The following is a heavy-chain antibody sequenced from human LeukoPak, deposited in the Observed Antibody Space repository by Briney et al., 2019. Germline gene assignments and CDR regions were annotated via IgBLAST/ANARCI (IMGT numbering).Heavy chain of an antibody. Sequence: ASVKVSCKASGYNFIKYGSSWVRQAPGQGLDWMGWISTYNGNSIYAQKFQGRVTMTTDTSTSTGYMDLRSLTSDDTAVYYCARVDRTAVGIRYYFDEWGQGTLVSVSS. D-gene: IGHD1-14*01. V-gene: IGHV1-18*01. CDR3: ARVDRTAVGIRYYFDE. J-gene: IGHJ4*02. CDR2: ISTYNGNS. CDR1: GYNFIKYG.